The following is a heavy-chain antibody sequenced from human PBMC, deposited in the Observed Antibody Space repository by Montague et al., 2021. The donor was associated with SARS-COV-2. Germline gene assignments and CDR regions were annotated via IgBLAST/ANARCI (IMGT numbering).Heavy chain of an antibody. CDR3: TSGREGNYNVMDV. J-gene: IGHJ6*02. V-gene: IGHV6-1*01. CDR1: GDSVSSNSAT. Sequence: CAISGDSVSSNSATWNRVRQSPSRGLEWLGRTYYRSKWYNDYAVXXRCRVTINPDTSKNQFSLQLNSVTPEDTAIYYCTSGREGNYNVMDVWGQGTTVTVSS. D-gene: IGHD1-1*01. CDR2: TYYRSKWYN.